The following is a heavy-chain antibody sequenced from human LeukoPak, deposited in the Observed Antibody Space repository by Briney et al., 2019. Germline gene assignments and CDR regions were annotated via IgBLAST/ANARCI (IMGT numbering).Heavy chain of an antibody. V-gene: IGHV3-7*01. D-gene: IGHD2-15*01. CDR3: ARCPLVPDIYYYYYYYMDV. CDR2: IKQDGSEK. J-gene: IGHJ6*03. CDR1: GFTFSSYW. Sequence: GGSRRLSCAASGFTFSSYWMSWVRQAPGKGLEWVANIKQDGSEKYYVDSVKGRFTISRDNAKNSLYLQMNSLRAEDTAVYYCARCPLVPDIYYYYYYYMDVWGKGTTVTVSS.